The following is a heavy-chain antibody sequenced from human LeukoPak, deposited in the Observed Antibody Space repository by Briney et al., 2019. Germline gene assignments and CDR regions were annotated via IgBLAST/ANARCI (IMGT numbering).Heavy chain of an antibody. J-gene: IGHJ3*02. CDR3: ARDYGDYASAFDI. CDR1: GYTFTGYY. Sequence: ASVKVSGKASGYTFTGYYMHWVRQAPGQGLEWMGWINPNSGGTNYAQKFQGRVTMTRDTSISTAYMELSRLRSDDTAVYYCARDYGDYASAFDIWGQGTMVTVSS. D-gene: IGHD4-17*01. CDR2: INPNSGGT. V-gene: IGHV1-2*02.